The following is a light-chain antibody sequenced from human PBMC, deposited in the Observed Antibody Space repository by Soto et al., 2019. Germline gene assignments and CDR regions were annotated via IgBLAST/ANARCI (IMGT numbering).Light chain of an antibody. V-gene: IGKV2-28*01. Sequence: DIVMTQSPLSLPVTPGEPASISCRSSQSLLHSNGYNYLDWYLQKPGQSPQLLIYSTSTLQSGVPSRFGGSASGTNFTLAISGLQAEDFATYYCQQSYITPWTFGQGTKVDI. J-gene: IGKJ1*01. CDR3: QQSYITPWT. CDR2: STS. CDR1: QSLLHSNGYNY.